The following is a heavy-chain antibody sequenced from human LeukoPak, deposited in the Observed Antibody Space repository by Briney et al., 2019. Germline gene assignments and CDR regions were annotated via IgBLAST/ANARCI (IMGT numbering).Heavy chain of an antibody. V-gene: IGHV1-8*03. CDR1: GYTFTSYD. D-gene: IGHD6-6*01. J-gene: IGHJ4*02. Sequence: ASVKVSCKASGYTFTSYDINWVRQATGQGLEWMGWMNTNSGNTGYAQKFQGRVTITRNTSISTAYMELSSLRSEDTAVYYCARALYSSSPVPVDYWGQGTLVTVSS. CDR2: MNTNSGNT. CDR3: ARALYSSSPVPVDY.